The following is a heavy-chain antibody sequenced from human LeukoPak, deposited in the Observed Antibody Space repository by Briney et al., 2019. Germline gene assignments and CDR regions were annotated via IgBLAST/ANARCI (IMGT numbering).Heavy chain of an antibody. CDR1: GFTFSSYG. V-gene: IGHV3-30*19. J-gene: IGHJ4*02. Sequence: GGSLRLSCAASGFTFSSYGMHWVRQAPGKGLEWVAVISYDGSNKYYADSVKGRFTISRDNSKNTLYLQMNSLRAEDTAVYYCARDFRYSSGWYTGFDYWGQGTQVTVSS. CDR3: ARDFRYSSGWYTGFDY. CDR2: ISYDGSNK. D-gene: IGHD6-19*01.